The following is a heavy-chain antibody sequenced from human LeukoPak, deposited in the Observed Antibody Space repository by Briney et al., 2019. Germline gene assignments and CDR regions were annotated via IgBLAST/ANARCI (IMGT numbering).Heavy chain of an antibody. D-gene: IGHD1-26*01. CDR3: ARYSGSYSGFGY. CDR1: GGSISSYY. CDR2: IYYSGSI. V-gene: IGHV4-59*08. J-gene: IGHJ4*02. Sequence: SETLSLTCTVSGGSISSYYWSWIRQPPGKGLEWIGYIYYSGSINYNPSLKSRVTISVDTSKNQFSLKLRSVTAVDTAVYYCARYSGSYSGFGYWGQGTLVTVSS.